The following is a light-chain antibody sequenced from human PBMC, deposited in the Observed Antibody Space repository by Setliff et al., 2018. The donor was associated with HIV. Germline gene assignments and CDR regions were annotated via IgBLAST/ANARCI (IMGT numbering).Light chain of an antibody. CDR3: SSYTSSSTYV. CDR1: SSDVGGYNY. J-gene: IGLJ1*01. CDR2: DVT. V-gene: IGLV2-14*01. Sequence: QSVLTQPASVSGSPGQSITISCTGTSSDVGGYNYVSWYQQHPGKAPKLMIYDVTKRPSGVSYRFSGSKSGNTASLTISGLQSEDEADYYCSSYTSSSTYVFETGTKVTVL.